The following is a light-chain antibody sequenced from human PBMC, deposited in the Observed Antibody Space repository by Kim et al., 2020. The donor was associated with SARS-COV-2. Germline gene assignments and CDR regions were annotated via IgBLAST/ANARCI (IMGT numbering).Light chain of an antibody. CDR2: GAS. J-gene: IGKJ2*01. Sequence: EIVLTQSPGTLSLSPGERATLSCRASQSVSSSYLAWYQKPGQAPRLLIYGASSRATGIPDRFSGSGSGTDFTLTISRLEPEDFAVYYCQQYGSSPMYTFGQGTKLEI. CDR1: QSVSSSY. CDR3: QQYGSSPMYT. V-gene: IGKV3-20*01.